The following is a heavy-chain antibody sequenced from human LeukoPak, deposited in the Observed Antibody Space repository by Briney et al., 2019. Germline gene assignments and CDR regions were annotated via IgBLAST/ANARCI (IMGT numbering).Heavy chain of an antibody. CDR2: ISYDGSNK. J-gene: IGHJ4*02. D-gene: IGHD6-25*01. V-gene: IGHV3-30*04. Sequence: PGGSLRFSCAASGFTFSSDAMHCVRQAPGKGLEWVAVISYDGSNKYYADSVKGRFTISRDNSKNTLYLQMNSLRAEDTAVYYCARGAAHEYWGQGTLVTDSS. CDR3: ARGAAHEY. CDR1: GFTFSSDA.